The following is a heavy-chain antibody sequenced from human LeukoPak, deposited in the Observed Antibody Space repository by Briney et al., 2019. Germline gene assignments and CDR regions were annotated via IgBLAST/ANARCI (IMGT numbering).Heavy chain of an antibody. V-gene: IGHV4-59*08. CDR3: ARHADSGFGELAFDL. CDR2: IYYSGGT. J-gene: IGHJ4*02. D-gene: IGHD3-10*01. CDR1: GGSITSYS. Sequence: SETLSLTCTVSGGSITSYSWSWIRQPPGKGLEWIGYIYYSGGTNYNPSLKSRVTISLDTSKNQFSLNLSSVTAADTAVYYCARHADSGFGELAFDLWGQGTLVTVSS.